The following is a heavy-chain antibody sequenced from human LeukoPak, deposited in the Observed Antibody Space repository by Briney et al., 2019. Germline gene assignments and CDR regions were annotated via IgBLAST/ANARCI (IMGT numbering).Heavy chain of an antibody. V-gene: IGHV3-11*01. D-gene: IGHD6-19*01. CDR1: GFTFSDYY. CDR3: ARIHGYSTGWYYSDY. Sequence: GGSLRLSCAASGFTFSDYYMSWIRQAPGKGLEWVSYISADATTIYQADSVKGRFTISRDNAKNSLYLQMNSLPAEDTAVYYCARIHGYSTGWYYSDYWGQGTLVTVSS. CDR2: ISADATTI. J-gene: IGHJ4*02.